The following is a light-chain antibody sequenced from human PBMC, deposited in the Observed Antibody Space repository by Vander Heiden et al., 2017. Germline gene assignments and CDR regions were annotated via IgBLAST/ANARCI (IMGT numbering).Light chain of an antibody. V-gene: IGKV1-5*03. CDR3: QQENSYSFT. CDR2: KAS. Sequence: DIQMTQSPSTLSASVGDRVTITCRASQSISSWLAWYQQKPGKAPKLLIYKASSLESGVPSRFSGSGSGTEFTLTISSRQPDDFATYYCQQENSYSFTFGQGTKMDIK. J-gene: IGKJ2*01. CDR1: QSISSW.